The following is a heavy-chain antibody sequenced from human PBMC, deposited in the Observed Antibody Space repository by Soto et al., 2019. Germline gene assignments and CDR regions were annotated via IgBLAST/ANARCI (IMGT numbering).Heavy chain of an antibody. J-gene: IGHJ5*02. Sequence: EEQLLESGGGLVQPGGSLRLSCAASGFSFSSYGMSWVRQAPGKGLEWVSGISGGGDSTNYADSVKGRFTISRDKSKNTLYLQMNSLRAEDTAVYYCARGQDDYGDSDVWFDPWGQGTLVSVSS. V-gene: IGHV3-23*01. CDR3: ARGQDDYGDSDVWFDP. D-gene: IGHD4-17*01. CDR1: GFSFSSYG. CDR2: ISGGGDST.